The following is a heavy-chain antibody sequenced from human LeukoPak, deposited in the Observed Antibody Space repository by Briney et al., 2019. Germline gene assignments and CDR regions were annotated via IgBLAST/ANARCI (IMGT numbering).Heavy chain of an antibody. CDR1: GFTFSSYA. V-gene: IGHV3-23*01. J-gene: IGHJ4*02. CDR3: AKERSSAYYYDSSGYFDY. CDR2: ISGSGGST. D-gene: IGHD3-22*01. Sequence: GGSLRLSCAASGFTFSSYAMSWVRRAPGKGLEWVSAISGSGGSTYYADSVKGRFTISRDNSKNTLYLQMNSLRAEDTAVYYCAKERSSAYYYDSSGYFDYWGQGTLVTVSS.